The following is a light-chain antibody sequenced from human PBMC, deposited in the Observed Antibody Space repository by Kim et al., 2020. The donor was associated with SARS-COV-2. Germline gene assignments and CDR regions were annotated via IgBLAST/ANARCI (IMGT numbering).Light chain of an antibody. CDR2: EVS. V-gene: IGLV2-8*01. CDR3: SSYAGSNIWV. CDR1: SSDGGGYNY. Sequence: GQSVTISCTGTSSDGGGYNYVSWYQQHPGKAPKLMIYEVSKRPSGVPDRFSGSKSGNTASLTVSGLQAEDEADYYCSSYAGSNIWVFGGGTQLTVL. J-gene: IGLJ3*02.